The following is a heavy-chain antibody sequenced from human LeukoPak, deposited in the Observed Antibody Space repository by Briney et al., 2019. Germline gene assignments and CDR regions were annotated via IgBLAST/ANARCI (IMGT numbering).Heavy chain of an antibody. J-gene: IGHJ3*02. D-gene: IGHD5-18*01. CDR3: ARGMWQLWRRGNPLDAFDI. CDR2: INHSGST. CDR1: GGSFSGYY. Sequence: SETLSLTCAVYGGSFSGYYWSWIRQPPGKGLEWIGEINHSGSTNYNPSLKSRVTISVDTSKNQFSLKLSSVTAADTAVYYCARGMWQLWRRGNPLDAFDIWGQGTMVTVSS. V-gene: IGHV4-34*01.